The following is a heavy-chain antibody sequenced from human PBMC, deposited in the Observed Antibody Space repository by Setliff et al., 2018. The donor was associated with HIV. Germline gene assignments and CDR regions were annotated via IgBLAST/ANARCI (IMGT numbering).Heavy chain of an antibody. Sequence: PGGSLRLSCAASVFTFNNYGMNWVRQAPGKGLEWVAFIRYDGSQKYYVDSVKGRFTISRDNSKNTLYLQMNSLRVEDTAVYYCAKDVCSGFYWGDYFDYWGQGTLVTVSS. D-gene: IGHD3-22*01. J-gene: IGHJ4*02. CDR1: VFTFNNYG. V-gene: IGHV3-30*02. CDR3: AKDVCSGFYWGDYFDY. CDR2: IRYDGSQK.